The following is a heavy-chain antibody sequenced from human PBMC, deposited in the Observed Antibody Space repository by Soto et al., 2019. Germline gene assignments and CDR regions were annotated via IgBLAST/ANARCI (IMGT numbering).Heavy chain of an antibody. Sequence: PSETLSLTCTVSGDSISSSIYNWVWIRQPPGKGREWIGNIHYSGSTYYNPSLKSRVTISVDTSRNQFSLQLSSVTAADAAVYFCARRPSASSNYRWGQGIMVPVSS. CDR2: IHYSGST. CDR3: ARRPSASSNYR. J-gene: IGHJ5*02. CDR1: GDSISSSIYN. D-gene: IGHD7-27*01. V-gene: IGHV4-39*01.